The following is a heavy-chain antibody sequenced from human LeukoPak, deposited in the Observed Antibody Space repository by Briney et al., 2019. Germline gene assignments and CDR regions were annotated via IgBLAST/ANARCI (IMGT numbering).Heavy chain of an antibody. D-gene: IGHD1-26*01. CDR2: IIPIFGTA. J-gene: IGHJ3*02. CDR3: ARDSPFSLRGSYQGPAAFDI. Sequence: SVKASCKASGGTFSSYAISWVRQAPGQGLEWMGGIIPIFGTANYAQKFQGRVTITTDESTSTAYMELSSLRSEDTAVYYCARDSPFSLRGSYQGPAAFDIWGQGTMVTVSS. CDR1: GGTFSSYA. V-gene: IGHV1-69*05.